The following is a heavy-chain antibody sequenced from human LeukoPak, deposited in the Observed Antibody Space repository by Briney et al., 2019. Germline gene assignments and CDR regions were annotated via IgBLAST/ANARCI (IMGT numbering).Heavy chain of an antibody. J-gene: IGHJ4*02. V-gene: IGHV4-4*02. CDR1: LDSTTSNF. CDR2: IHRSGSP. D-gene: IGHD1-14*01. Sequence: SETLSLTCTVSLDSTTSNFWSWVRQPPGKGLEWIGEIHRSGSPNYNPSLQSRVTISIDRSRNQIVLELSSVTAADTAFYYCAREILGGFNPGAYWGQGTLVTVSS. CDR3: AREILGGFNPGAY.